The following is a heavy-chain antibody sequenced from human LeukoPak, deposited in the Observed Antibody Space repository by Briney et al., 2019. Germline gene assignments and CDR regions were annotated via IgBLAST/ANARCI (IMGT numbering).Heavy chain of an antibody. CDR3: ARHLNSYGSFDY. Sequence: SETLSLTCAVYGGSFSGYYWSWIRQPPGKGLEWIGEINHSGSTNYNPSLKSRVTIPVDTSKNQFSLKLSSVTAADTAVYYCARHLNSYGSFDYWGQGTLVTVSS. J-gene: IGHJ4*02. CDR2: INHSGST. D-gene: IGHD5-18*01. V-gene: IGHV4-34*01. CDR1: GGSFSGYY.